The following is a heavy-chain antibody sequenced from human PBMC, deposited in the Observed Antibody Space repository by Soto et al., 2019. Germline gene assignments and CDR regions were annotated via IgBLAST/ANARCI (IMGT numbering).Heavy chain of an antibody. Sequence: SVKVSCKASGGTFSIYAISCVLQSPLQGLEWMGGIIPIFGTANYAQKFQGGVTITADESTSTAYMELSSLRSEDTAVYYCARAYQLLSSWFDPWGQGTLVTVSS. CDR2: IIPIFGTA. J-gene: IGHJ5*02. CDR1: GGTFSIYA. V-gene: IGHV1-69*13. D-gene: IGHD2-2*01. CDR3: ARAYQLLSSWFDP.